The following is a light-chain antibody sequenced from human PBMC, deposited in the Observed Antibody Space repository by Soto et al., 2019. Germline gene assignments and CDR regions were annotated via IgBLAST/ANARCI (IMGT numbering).Light chain of an antibody. CDR1: QAISNY. CDR2: AAS. CDR3: QNYNSAPET. Sequence: DIQMTQSPSSLSASVGDRVTITCRASQAISNYLAWYQQKPGKIPKVLIYAASTLHSGVQSRFSGSGSGTEFTLTITNVQPEDVATYYCQNYNSAPETFGPGTKVEIK. J-gene: IGKJ1*01. V-gene: IGKV1-27*01.